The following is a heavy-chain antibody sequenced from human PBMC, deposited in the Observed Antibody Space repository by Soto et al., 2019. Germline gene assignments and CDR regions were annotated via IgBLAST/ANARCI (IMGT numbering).Heavy chain of an antibody. CDR2: IKSKTDGGTT. V-gene: IGHV3-15*01. CDR3: TGGSGYVFDAFDI. D-gene: IGHD3-22*01. J-gene: IGHJ3*02. Sequence: LRLSCAASGFTFSNAWMSWVRQAPGKGLEWVGRIKSKTDGGTTDYAAPVKGRFTISRDDSKNTLYLQMNSLKTEDTAVYYCTGGSGYVFDAFDIWGQGTMVTVSS. CDR1: GFTFSNAW.